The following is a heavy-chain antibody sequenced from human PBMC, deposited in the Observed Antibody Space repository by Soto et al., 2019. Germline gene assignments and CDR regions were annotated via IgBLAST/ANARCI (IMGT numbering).Heavy chain of an antibody. D-gene: IGHD6-19*01. CDR1: GGSVSSGRYS. CDR2: IYYSGST. CDR3: ARSGSGSGWL. Sequence: QVQLQESGPGLVKPSETLSLTCTVSGGSVSSGRYSWSWFRQPPGKGLEWIGYIYYSGSTKYNPSLKSRVTISVDTSKNQFSLKLSSMTAADTAVYYCARSGSGSGWLGGQGTLVTVSS. J-gene: IGHJ4*02. V-gene: IGHV4-61*01.